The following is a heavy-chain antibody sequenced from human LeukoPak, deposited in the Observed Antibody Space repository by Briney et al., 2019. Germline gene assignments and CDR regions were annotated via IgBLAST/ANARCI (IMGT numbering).Heavy chain of an antibody. V-gene: IGHV1-2*02. Sequence: ASLKVSCKPSGYTFVGYYLHWVRQAPGQGLEWMAWIDPYTGNTHYAQKFQGRITVTRDTSISTTYMELSWLTSDDTALYYCAREYSASEHWGQGTLVTVSS. D-gene: IGHD5-12*01. CDR1: GYTFVGYY. CDR2: IDPYTGNT. CDR3: AREYSASEH. J-gene: IGHJ1*01.